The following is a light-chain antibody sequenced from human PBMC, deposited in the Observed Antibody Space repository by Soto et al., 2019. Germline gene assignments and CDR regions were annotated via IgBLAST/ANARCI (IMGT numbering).Light chain of an antibody. V-gene: IGKV1-5*01. CDR1: QSISSW. J-gene: IGKJ4*02. CDR2: DAS. CDR3: QQYNSYSST. Sequence: DIQMTQSPSTLSASAGDSVTITCRASQSISSWLAWYQQKPGQAPRLLIYDASSLESGVPSRFSGSGSGTEFTLTISSLQPEDIGVYFCQQYNSYSSTFGGGTKVDIK.